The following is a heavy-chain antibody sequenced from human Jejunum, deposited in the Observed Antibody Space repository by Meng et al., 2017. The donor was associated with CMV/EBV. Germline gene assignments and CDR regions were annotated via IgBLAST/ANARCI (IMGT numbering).Heavy chain of an antibody. V-gene: IGHV3-23*01. Sequence: CAASGFSFRSSALTWVRQAPGKGLEWVSTISGSGHTTYYADSVKGRFTISRDYSKITLSLQMNNLRAEDTALYFCAKQGYNNDLDYWGQGTLVTVSS. D-gene: IGHD5-24*01. CDR2: ISGSGHTT. CDR3: AKQGYNNDLDY. CDR1: GFSFRSSA. J-gene: IGHJ4*02.